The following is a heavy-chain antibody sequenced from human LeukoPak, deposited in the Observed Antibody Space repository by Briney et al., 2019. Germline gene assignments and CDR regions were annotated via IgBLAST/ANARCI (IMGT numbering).Heavy chain of an antibody. J-gene: IGHJ4*02. CDR3: AKDHSGHRNFDY. D-gene: IGHD6-25*01. Sequence: GGALRLSCADSGFTFSSYAMSWVRQAPGAGLEGVSAISGSGGSTYYADSVKCRFTISRDNSKTTLYLQMNSLRAADTAVYYCAKDHSGHRNFDYWGQGTLVTVSS. CDR1: GFTFSSYA. CDR2: ISGSGGST. V-gene: IGHV3-23*01.